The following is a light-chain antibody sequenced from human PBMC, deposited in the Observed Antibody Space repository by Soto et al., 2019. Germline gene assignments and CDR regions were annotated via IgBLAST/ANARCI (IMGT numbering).Light chain of an antibody. V-gene: IGKV4-1*01. CDR1: QSVLYSSNNKNY. CDR3: HQYYTTPWA. J-gene: IGKJ1*01. CDR2: WAS. Sequence: DIVMTQSPDSLAVSLGERVTINCKSSQSVLYSSNNKNYLAWYQHKPGQPPKLLIYWASMRESGVPDRFSGSGSGTDFTLTISSLQAEDVAVYYCHQYYTTPWAFGQGTKVEIK.